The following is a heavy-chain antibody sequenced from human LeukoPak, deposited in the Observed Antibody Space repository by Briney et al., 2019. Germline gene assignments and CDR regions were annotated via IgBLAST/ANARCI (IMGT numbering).Heavy chain of an antibody. V-gene: IGHV7-4-1*02. J-gene: IGHJ3*02. CDR3: ARAATYGDFPDAFDI. Sequence: ASVKVSCKASGYTFTAYAMNWVRQAPGQGLEWMGWINTNTGNLTYAQGFTGRFVFSLDTSVSTAYLQISSLKAEDTAVYYCARAATYGDFPDAFDIWGQGTMVTVSS. CDR2: INTNTGNL. D-gene: IGHD4-17*01. CDR1: GYTFTAYA.